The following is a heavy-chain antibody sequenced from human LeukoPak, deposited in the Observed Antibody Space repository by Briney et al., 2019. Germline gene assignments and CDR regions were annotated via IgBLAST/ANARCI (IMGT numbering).Heavy chain of an antibody. CDR2: IYTSGST. J-gene: IGHJ3*02. Sequence: SETLSLTCTVSGGSISSGSYYWSWIRQPAGKGLEWIGRIYTSGSTNYNPSLKSRVTISVDTSKNQFSLKLSSVTAADTAVYYCAGDLYYYDSSGYYLWGFDIWGQGTMVTVSS. CDR1: GGSISSGSYY. D-gene: IGHD3-22*01. V-gene: IGHV4-61*02. CDR3: AGDLYYYDSSGYYLWGFDI.